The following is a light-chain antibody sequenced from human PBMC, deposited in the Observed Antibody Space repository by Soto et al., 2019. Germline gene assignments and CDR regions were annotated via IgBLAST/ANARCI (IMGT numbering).Light chain of an antibody. Sequence: EIVLTQSPGTLSLSPGERATLSCRASQSVSSSNLAWYQQKPGQAPRLLIYGASSRATGIPHRFSGSGSGTDFTLSTSRLEPEDFTVYYCQQYGSSFTFGPGTKVDIK. V-gene: IGKV3-20*01. J-gene: IGKJ3*01. CDR3: QQYGSSFT. CDR1: QSVSSSN. CDR2: GAS.